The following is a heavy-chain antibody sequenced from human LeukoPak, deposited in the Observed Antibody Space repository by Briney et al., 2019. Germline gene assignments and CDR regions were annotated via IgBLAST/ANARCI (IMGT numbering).Heavy chain of an antibody. CDR1: GGSFSGYY. D-gene: IGHD1-26*01. CDR3: ARHKGPIVGARPFDY. J-gene: IGHJ4*02. V-gene: IGHV4-34*01. CDR2: INHSGST. Sequence: PSETLSLTCAVYGGSFSGYYWSWIRQPPGKGLEWIGEINHSGSTNYNPSLKSRVTISVDTSKNQFSLKLSSVTAADTAVYYCARHKGPIVGARPFDYWGQGTLVTVSS.